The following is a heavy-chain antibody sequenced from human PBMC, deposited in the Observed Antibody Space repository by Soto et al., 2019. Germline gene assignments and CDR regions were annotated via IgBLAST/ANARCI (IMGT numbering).Heavy chain of an antibody. Sequence: ASVKVSCKASGGTFSSYTISWVRQAPGQGLEWMGRIIPILGIANYAQKFQGRVTITADKSTSTAYMELSSLRSEDTAVYYCAIGGYCSGGSCVHYMDVWGKGTTLTVSS. V-gene: IGHV1-69*02. CDR2: IIPILGIA. CDR1: GGTFSSYT. J-gene: IGHJ6*03. D-gene: IGHD2-15*01. CDR3: AIGGYCSGGSCVHYMDV.